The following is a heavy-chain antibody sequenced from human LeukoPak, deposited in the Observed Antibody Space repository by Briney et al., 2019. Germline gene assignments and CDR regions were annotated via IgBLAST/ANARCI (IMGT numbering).Heavy chain of an antibody. CDR2: IGGRGGST. Sequence: LTGGSLRLSCAASGFIFSDYGMSWVRQAPGKGLEWVSTIGGRGGSTYYADSVKGRFTISRDNSKNTLYLQMNSLRAEDTAVYYCAREVGGSYLGYYYYYMDVWGKGTTVTISS. J-gene: IGHJ6*03. CDR1: GFIFSDYG. V-gene: IGHV3-23*01. CDR3: AREVGGSYLGYYYYYMDV. D-gene: IGHD1-26*01.